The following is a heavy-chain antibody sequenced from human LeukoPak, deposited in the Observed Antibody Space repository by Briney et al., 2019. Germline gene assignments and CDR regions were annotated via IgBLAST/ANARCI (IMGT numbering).Heavy chain of an antibody. Sequence: GGSLRLSCAASGFTFSSYAMSWVRPAPGKGLEWVSAISGSGGSTYYADSVKGRFTISRDNSKNTLYLQMNSLRAEDTAVYYCAKDRVAVTRLGAFDIWGQGTMVTVSS. D-gene: IGHD3-3*01. CDR3: AKDRVAVTRLGAFDI. V-gene: IGHV3-23*01. J-gene: IGHJ3*02. CDR1: GFTFSSYA. CDR2: ISGSGGST.